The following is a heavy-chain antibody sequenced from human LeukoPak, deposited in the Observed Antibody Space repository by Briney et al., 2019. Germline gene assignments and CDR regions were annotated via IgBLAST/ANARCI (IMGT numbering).Heavy chain of an antibody. CDR3: ARDIPLAGRELFDY. J-gene: IGHJ4*02. Sequence: GESLKISCKVSGYSFTNYWIGWVRQMPGKGLEWMGIIYPGDSDTTYSPSFQGQVTISADKSISTAYLQWSSLRAEDTAVYYCARDIPLAGRELFDYWGQGTLVTVSS. D-gene: IGHD6-19*01. V-gene: IGHV5-51*01. CDR2: IYPGDSDT. CDR1: GYSFTNYW.